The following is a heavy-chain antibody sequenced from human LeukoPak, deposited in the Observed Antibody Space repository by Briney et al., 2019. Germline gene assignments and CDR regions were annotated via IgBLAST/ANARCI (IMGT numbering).Heavy chain of an antibody. CDR2: IYPADSDT. D-gene: IGHD4-17*01. CDR3: ARPVRHGDYSWADY. V-gene: IGHV5-51*01. Sequence: GASLKISCKGSGYSFPIYWIGWVRQMPGKGLEWMGVIYPADSDTRYSPSFQGQVTISADKSISTAYLQWSSLKASDTAMYYCARPVRHGDYSWADYWGQGTLVTVSS. J-gene: IGHJ4*02. CDR1: GYSFPIYW.